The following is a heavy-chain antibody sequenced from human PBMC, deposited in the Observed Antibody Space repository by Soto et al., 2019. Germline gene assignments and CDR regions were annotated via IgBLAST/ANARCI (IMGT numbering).Heavy chain of an antibody. Sequence: EVQLVESGGGLIQPGGSLRLSCAVSGFTVRANYMSWVRQAPGKGLEWVSVIYSGDTTYYADSVKGIFLISRDISKNTLYLQMNILRAEDTAVYYCHGYGYWCQGTLVTVSS. CDR2: IYSGDTT. CDR3: HGYGY. D-gene: IGHD5-18*01. J-gene: IGHJ4*02. CDR1: GFTVRANY. V-gene: IGHV3-53*01.